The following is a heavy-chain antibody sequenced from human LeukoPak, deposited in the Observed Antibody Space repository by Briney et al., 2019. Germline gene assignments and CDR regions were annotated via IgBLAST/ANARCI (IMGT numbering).Heavy chain of an antibody. CDR1: GYTFTSYD. D-gene: IGHD4-11*01. CDR2: MNPNSGNT. CDR3: ARVGTSDYNFDY. Sequence: ASVKVSCKASGYTFTSYDIYWVRQATGQGLEWMGWMNPNSGNTGYAQKFQGRVTMTRNTSISTAYMELSSLRSEDTAVYYCARVGTSDYNFDYWGQGTLVTVSS. V-gene: IGHV1-8*01. J-gene: IGHJ4*02.